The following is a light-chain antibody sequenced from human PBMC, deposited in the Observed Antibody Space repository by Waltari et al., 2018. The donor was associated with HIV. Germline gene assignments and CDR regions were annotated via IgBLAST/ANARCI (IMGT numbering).Light chain of an antibody. CDR2: RNN. V-gene: IGLV1-47*01. Sequence: QSVLTQPPSASGTPGQRVTISCSGSNSNVANNYVSWYQHPPGTTPKLLIYRNNQRPSGDPDRFSGSKSGTSASLAISGLRSEDEADYYCAAWDDSLSGRVFGGGTKLTVL. CDR1: NSNVANNY. CDR3: AAWDDSLSGRV. J-gene: IGLJ3*02.